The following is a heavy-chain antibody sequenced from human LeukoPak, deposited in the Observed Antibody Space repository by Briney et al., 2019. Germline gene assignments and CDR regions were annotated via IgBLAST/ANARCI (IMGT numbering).Heavy chain of an antibody. D-gene: IGHD2-21*02. CDR2: INQDGSDK. Sequence: GGSLRLSCAASAFTFSNYWMTWVRQAPGKGLEWVANINQDGSDKCYVDSVEGRFTISRDNAKNSLYLQMNSLRVEDTAIYYCARGLVTAHRSTLDIWGQGTKVTVAS. CDR3: ARGLVTAHRSTLDI. V-gene: IGHV3-7*04. CDR1: AFTFSNYW. J-gene: IGHJ3*02.